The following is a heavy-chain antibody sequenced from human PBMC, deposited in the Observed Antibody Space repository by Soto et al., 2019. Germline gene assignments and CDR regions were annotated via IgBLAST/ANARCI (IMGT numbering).Heavy chain of an antibody. CDR3: ARDYSANEKRFES. V-gene: IGHV4-61*01. CDR2: IFFHRSA. D-gene: IGHD1-1*01. Sequence: QVQLQESGPGLVRPSETLSLTCTVSGGSVSTGSYDWSWIRQPPGKGLEWIGKIFFHRSAHYNPSLRNRVTMSVHTSKDQFSLTLTSVTAADTAVYYCARDYSANEKRFESWGQGTLVTVSS. CDR1: GGSVSTGSYD. J-gene: IGHJ4*02.